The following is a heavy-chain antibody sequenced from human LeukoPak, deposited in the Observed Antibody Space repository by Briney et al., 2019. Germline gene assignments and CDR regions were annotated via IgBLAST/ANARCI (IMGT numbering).Heavy chain of an antibody. Sequence: SETLSLTCTVSGGSISSSYWSWIRQPPGKGLEWIGCISNSGTTSYNPSLRSRITISVDTSKNQLSLRLSSVTAADTAVYYCGRGVRNIDNWGQGTLVTVSS. D-gene: IGHD3-10*01. CDR1: GGSISSSY. CDR3: GRGVRNIDN. J-gene: IGHJ4*02. V-gene: IGHV4-59*01. CDR2: ISNSGTT.